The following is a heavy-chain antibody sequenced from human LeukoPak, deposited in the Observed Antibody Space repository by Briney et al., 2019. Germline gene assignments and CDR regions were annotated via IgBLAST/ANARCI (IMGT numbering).Heavy chain of an antibody. J-gene: IGHJ5*02. CDR3: ARGRAFYGSGVKRPNDP. CDR2: MNPNSGNT. CDR1: GYTFTSYG. V-gene: IGHV1-8*02. D-gene: IGHD3-10*01. Sequence: GASVKVSCKASGYTFTSYGINWVRQATGQGLEWMGWMNPNSGNTGYAQKFQGRVTMTRNTSISTAYMELSSLRSEDTAVYYCARGRAFYGSGVKRPNDPWGQGTLVTVSS.